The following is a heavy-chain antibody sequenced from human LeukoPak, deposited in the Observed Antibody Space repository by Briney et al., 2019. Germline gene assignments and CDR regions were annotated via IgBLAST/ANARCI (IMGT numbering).Heavy chain of an antibody. CDR1: GFTFSSYS. CDR2: ISSSSSYI. D-gene: IGHD3-3*01. CDR3: ASLYYDFWSDPGYYYGMDV. J-gene: IGHJ6*02. Sequence: PGGSLRLSCAASGFTFSSYSMNWVRQAPGKGLEWVSSISSSSSYIYYADSVKGRYTTSRDNAKNSLYLQMNSLRAEDTAVYYCASLYYDFWSDPGYYYGMDVWGQGTTVTVSS. V-gene: IGHV3-21*01.